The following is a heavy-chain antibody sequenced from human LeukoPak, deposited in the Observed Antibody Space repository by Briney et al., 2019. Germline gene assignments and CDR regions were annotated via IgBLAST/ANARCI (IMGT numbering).Heavy chain of an antibody. CDR1: GFTFSDYY. CDR2: ISSSGSTI. J-gene: IGHJ5*02. Sequence: GGSLRLSCAASGFTFSDYYMSWIRQAPGKGLEWVSYISSSGSTIYYADSVKGRFTISRDNAKNSLYLQMNSLRAEDTAVYYCAREWFGELWIENWFDPWGQGTLVTVSS. V-gene: IGHV3-11*04. CDR3: AREWFGELWIENWFDP. D-gene: IGHD3-10*01.